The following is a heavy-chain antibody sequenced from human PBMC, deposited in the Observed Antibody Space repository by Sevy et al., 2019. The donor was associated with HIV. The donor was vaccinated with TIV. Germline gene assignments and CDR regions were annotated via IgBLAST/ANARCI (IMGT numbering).Heavy chain of an antibody. CDR3: TTNRVLYGLDV. CDR1: GFTFSNAW. CDR2: IKSKTDGGTT. D-gene: IGHD3-10*01. Sequence: GGSLRLSCAASGFTFSNAWMSWVRQAPGKGLEWVGLIKSKTDGGTTDCAVPVKGRFTISRDDSKDKLYLQMNSLKTTDTAVYYCTTNRVLYGLDVWGQGTTVTVSS. J-gene: IGHJ6*02. V-gene: IGHV3-15*01.